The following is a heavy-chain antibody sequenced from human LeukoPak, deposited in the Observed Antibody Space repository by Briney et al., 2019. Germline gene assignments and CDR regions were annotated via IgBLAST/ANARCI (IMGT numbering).Heavy chain of an antibody. CDR3: ARAGAIVGRFDY. Sequence: ASVKVSCQAAGYTFSSYYMHWVRQAPGQGLEWMGIINPSGGSTNYAQKFQGRVTMTRDTSTSTVYTELSSLRSEDTAVYYCARAGAIVGRFDYWGQGTLVTVSS. V-gene: IGHV1-46*01. J-gene: IGHJ4*02. CDR2: INPSGGST. CDR1: GYTFSSYY. D-gene: IGHD1-26*01.